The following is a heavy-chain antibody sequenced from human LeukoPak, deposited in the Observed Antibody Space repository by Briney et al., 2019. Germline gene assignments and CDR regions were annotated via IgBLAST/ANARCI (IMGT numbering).Heavy chain of an antibody. D-gene: IGHD3-22*01. CDR2: FDHENGET. J-gene: IGHJ5*02. CDR3: ATGHSTGYHYWFDP. Sequence: ASVNVSFKVSVSTLIHLSMQWVRQAPGKGREWMGGFDHENGETIYAQKFQGRVTMTEDTSTDTAYMDLSSLTSEDTAVYYCATGHSTGYHYWFDPWGQGTLVTVSS. V-gene: IGHV1-24*01. CDR1: VSTLIHLS.